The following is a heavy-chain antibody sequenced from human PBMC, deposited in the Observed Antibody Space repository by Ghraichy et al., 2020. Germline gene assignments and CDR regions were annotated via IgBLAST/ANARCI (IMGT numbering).Heavy chain of an antibody. CDR1: GYTFTGYY. Sequence: ASVKVSCKASGYTFTGYYMHWVRQAPGQGLEWMGWINPNSGGTNYAQKFQGWVTMTRDTSISTAYMELSRLRSDDTAVYYCAVIVGATTATSRHDAFDIWGQGTMVTVSS. V-gene: IGHV1-2*04. CDR3: AVIVGATTATSRHDAFDI. CDR2: INPNSGGT. J-gene: IGHJ3*02. D-gene: IGHD1-26*01.